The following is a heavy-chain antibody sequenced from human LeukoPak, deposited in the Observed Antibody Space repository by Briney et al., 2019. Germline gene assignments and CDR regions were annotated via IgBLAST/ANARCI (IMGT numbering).Heavy chain of an antibody. CDR1: GFTFSSYT. V-gene: IGHV3-21*01. Sequence: GGSLRLSCAASGFTFSSYTMNWVRQAPGKGLEWVSSISPTSSYIYYADSVKGRFTISRDNAKNSLYLQMNSLRAEDTAVYFCARDALLYYDSSGSYGDYWDQGTLVTVSS. J-gene: IGHJ4*02. D-gene: IGHD3-22*01. CDR3: ARDALLYYDSSGSYGDY. CDR2: ISPTSSYI.